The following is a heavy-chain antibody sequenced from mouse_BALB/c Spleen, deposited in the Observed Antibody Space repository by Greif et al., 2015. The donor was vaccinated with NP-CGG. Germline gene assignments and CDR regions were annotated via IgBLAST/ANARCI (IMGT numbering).Heavy chain of an antibody. V-gene: IGHV1S130*01. CDR3: ASDWYFDY. J-gene: IGHJ2*01. D-gene: IGHD2-13*01. Sequence: QVQLQQSGSVLVRPGASVKLSCKASGYTFTSSWMHWAKQRPGQGLEWIGEIHPNSGNTNYNERFRGKATLTVDTSSSTAYVDLSSLTSEDSAVYYCASDWYFDYWGQGTTLTVSS. CDR2: IHPNSGNT. CDR1: GYTFTSSW.